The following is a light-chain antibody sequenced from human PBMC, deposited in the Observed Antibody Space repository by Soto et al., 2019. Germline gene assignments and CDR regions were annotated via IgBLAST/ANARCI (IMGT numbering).Light chain of an antibody. V-gene: IGLV2-23*02. CDR3: CSYAGSSTWV. CDR2: EVS. CDR1: SSDVGSYNL. J-gene: IGLJ3*02. Sequence: QSALTQPASVSGSPGQSITISCTGTSSDVGSYNLVSWYQQHPDKAPKLIIYEVSKWPSGVSSRFSASKSGNTASLTISGLQSEDEADYCCCSYAGSSTWVFGGGTKVTVL.